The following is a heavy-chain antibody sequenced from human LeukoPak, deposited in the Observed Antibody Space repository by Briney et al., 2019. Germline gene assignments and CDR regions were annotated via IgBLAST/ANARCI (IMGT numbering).Heavy chain of an antibody. CDR1: GYTFTGYY. V-gene: IGHV1-2*02. CDR3: ARGRSGSYYEAFYFDY. Sequence: GASVKVSCKASGYTFTGYYLHGVRQAPGQGLEWMGWISPNSGGTNSAQKFQGRVTLTRDMSISTVYMELRSLTSDDTAIFYCARGRSGSYYEAFYFDYWAQGTLVTVSS. J-gene: IGHJ4*02. D-gene: IGHD3-10*01. CDR2: ISPNSGGT.